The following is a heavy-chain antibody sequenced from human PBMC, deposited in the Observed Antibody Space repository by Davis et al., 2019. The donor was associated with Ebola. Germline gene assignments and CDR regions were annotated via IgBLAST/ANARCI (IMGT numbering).Heavy chain of an antibody. CDR1: GFTFSSYA. CDR2: ISGSGGST. Sequence: PGGSLRLSCAASGFTFSSYAMSWVRQAPGKGLEWVSAISGSGGSTYYADSVKGRFTISRYNSKNTLYLQMNSLRAEDTAVYYCAKLSYNSITIFGVVITPHYGMDVWGQGTTVTVSS. V-gene: IGHV3-23*01. D-gene: IGHD3-3*01. J-gene: IGHJ6*02. CDR3: AKLSYNSITIFGVVITPHYGMDV.